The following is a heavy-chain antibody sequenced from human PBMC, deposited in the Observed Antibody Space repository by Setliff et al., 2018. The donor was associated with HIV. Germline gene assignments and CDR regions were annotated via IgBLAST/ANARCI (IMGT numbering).Heavy chain of an antibody. D-gene: IGHD5-18*01. CDR3: ARRGRTGNSYVLNWFDP. J-gene: IGHJ5*02. CDR2: FYTSGTT. CDR1: GGSLSSGSHY. V-gene: IGHV4-61*09. Sequence: PSETLSLTCSVSGGSLSSGSHYCTWLRQAAGKGLEWIGHFYTSGTTNYNPSLRSRVTISVDTSKNQFSLSLTSVTAADTAVYYCARRGRTGNSYVLNWFDPWGQGTLVTVSS.